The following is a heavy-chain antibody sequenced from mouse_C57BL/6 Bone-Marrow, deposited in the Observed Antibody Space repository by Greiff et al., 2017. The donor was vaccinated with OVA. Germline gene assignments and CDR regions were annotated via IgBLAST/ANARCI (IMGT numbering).Heavy chain of an antibody. D-gene: IGHD1-1*01. J-gene: IGHJ4*01. Sequence: EVQLQQSGAELVRPGASVKLSCTASGFNIKDYYMHWVKQRPEQGLEWIGRIDPEDGDTEYAPKFQGKATMTADTSSNTAYLQLSSLTSEDTAVYDCTTVYGSSPYYDAMDYWGQGTSVTVSS. CDR1: GFNIKDYY. CDR2: IDPEDGDT. V-gene: IGHV14-1*01. CDR3: TTVYGSSPYYDAMDY.